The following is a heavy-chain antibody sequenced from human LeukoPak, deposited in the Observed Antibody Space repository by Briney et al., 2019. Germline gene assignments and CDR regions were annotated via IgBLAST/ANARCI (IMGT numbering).Heavy chain of an antibody. D-gene: IGHD3-9*01. CDR1: GGSLSNYY. V-gene: IGHV4-34*01. Sequence: PSETLSLTCTVSGGSLSNYYWSWIRQPPGKGLEWIGEINHSGSTNYNPSLKSRVTISVDTSKNQFSLKLSSVTAADTAVYYCARGLRYYDILTGYYTYYFDYWGQGTLVTVSS. CDR3: ARGLRYYDILTGYYTYYFDY. J-gene: IGHJ4*02. CDR2: INHSGST.